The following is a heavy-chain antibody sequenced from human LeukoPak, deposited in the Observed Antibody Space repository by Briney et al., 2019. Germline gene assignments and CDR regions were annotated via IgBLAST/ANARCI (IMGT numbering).Heavy chain of an antibody. CDR2: IIPVFAKA. V-gene: IGHV1-69*01. CDR1: GDILSSYA. D-gene: IGHD5-12*01. J-gene: IGHJ5*02. CDR3: ARVQYSGYDFSQWFDP. Sequence: ASVKVSCKASGDILSSYAINWVRQAPGQGLEWMGGIIPVFAKADYAQKFQGRVTITADESTNTAYMELSSLRSEDTAIYYCARVQYSGYDFSQWFDPWGQGTLVTVSS.